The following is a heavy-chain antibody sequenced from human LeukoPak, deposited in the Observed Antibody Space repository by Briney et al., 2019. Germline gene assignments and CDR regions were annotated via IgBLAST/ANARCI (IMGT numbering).Heavy chain of an antibody. Sequence: GGSLRLSCAASGFTFSSYGMHWVRQAPGKGLEWVAFILYDGSNKYYADSVKSRFTISRDNSKNTLYLQMNSLRAEDTAVYYCAKVGPSMVRGVIYNWFDPWGQGTLVTVSS. D-gene: IGHD3-10*01. CDR1: GFTFSSYG. J-gene: IGHJ5*02. CDR3: AKVGPSMVRGVIYNWFDP. CDR2: ILYDGSNK. V-gene: IGHV3-30*02.